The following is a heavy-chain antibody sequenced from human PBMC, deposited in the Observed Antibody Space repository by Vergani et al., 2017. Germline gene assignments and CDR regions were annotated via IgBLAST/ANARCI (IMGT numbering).Heavy chain of an antibody. J-gene: IGHJ4*02. D-gene: IGHD4-17*01. CDR1: GGSFSGYY. CDR3: ARVSINDYDPDY. Sequence: QVQLQQWGAGLLKPSETLSLTCAVYGGSFSGYYWSWIRQPPGKGLEWIGEINHSGSTNYNPSLKSRVTISVDTSKNQFSLKLSSVTAADTAVYYCARVSINDYDPDYWGQGTLVTVSS. CDR2: INHSGST. V-gene: IGHV4-34*01.